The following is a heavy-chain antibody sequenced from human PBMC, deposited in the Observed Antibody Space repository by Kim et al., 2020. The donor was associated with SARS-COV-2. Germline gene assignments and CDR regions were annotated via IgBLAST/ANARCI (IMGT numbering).Heavy chain of an antibody. CDR1: GGSFSGYY. V-gene: IGHV4-34*01. Sequence: SETLSLTCAVYGGSFSGYYWSWIRQPPGKGLEWIGEINHSGSTNYNPSLKSRVTISVDTSKNQFSLKLSSVTAADTAVYYCARGGRRWLQWGFNWFDPGGQGTLVTVSS. CDR2: INHSGST. D-gene: IGHD4-4*01. CDR3: ARGGRRWLQWGFNWFDP. J-gene: IGHJ5*02.